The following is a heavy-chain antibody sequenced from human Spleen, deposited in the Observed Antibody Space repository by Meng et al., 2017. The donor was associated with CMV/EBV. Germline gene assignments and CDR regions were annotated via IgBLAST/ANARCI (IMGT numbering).Heavy chain of an antibody. D-gene: IGHD3-16*01. CDR3: ARDLPNHYFSLDY. CDR2: VNPDTGGT. Sequence: KASGYTFTGYCIHWVRQAPGQGLEWMGWVNPDTGGTNYAQKFEGSVTMTRDTSISTAYMELNWLRSDDTAVYYCARDLPNHYFSLDYWGQGTLVTVSS. V-gene: IGHV1-2*02. J-gene: IGHJ4*02. CDR1: GYTFTGYC.